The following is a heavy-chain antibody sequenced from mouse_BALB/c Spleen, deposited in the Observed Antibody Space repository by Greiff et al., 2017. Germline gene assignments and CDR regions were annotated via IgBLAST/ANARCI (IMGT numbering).Heavy chain of an antibody. J-gene: IGHJ4*01. Sequence: VQLQQSGAELVRPGTSVKISCKASGYTFTNYWLGWVKQRPGHGLEWIGDIYPGGGYTNYNEKFKGKATLTVDKSSSTAFMHLNSQTSEDSAVYYCAREGYDYYAMDYWGQGTSVTVSS. CDR1: GYTFTNYW. CDR2: IYPGGGYT. CDR3: AREGYDYYAMDY. V-gene: IGHV1-63*01.